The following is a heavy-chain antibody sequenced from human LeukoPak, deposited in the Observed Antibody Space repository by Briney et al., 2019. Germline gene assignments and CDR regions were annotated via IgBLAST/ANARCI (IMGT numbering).Heavy chain of an antibody. CDR3: AREMGGLPYAFDI. Sequence: TGGSLRLSCAASGFTFSSYAMHWVRQAPGKGLEWVAVISYDGSNKYYADSVKGRFTISRDNSKNTLYLQMNSLRAEDTAVYYCAREMGGLPYAFDIWGQGTMVTVSS. CDR1: GFTFSSYA. J-gene: IGHJ3*02. CDR2: ISYDGSNK. V-gene: IGHV3-30*14. D-gene: IGHD3-16*01.